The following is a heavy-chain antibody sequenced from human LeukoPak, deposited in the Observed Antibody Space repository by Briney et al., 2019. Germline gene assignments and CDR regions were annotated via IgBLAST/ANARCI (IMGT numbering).Heavy chain of an antibody. Sequence: SETLSLTCAVYGGSFSGYYWSWIRQPPGKGLEWIGEINHSGSTNYNPPLKSRVTISVDTSKNQFSLKLSSVTAADTAVYYCARRRATYCCDSSGYYMYYFDYWGQGTLVSVSP. V-gene: IGHV4-34*01. CDR1: GGSFSGYY. J-gene: IGHJ4*02. D-gene: IGHD3-22*01. CDR3: ARRRATYCCDSSGYYMYYFDY. CDR2: INHSGST.